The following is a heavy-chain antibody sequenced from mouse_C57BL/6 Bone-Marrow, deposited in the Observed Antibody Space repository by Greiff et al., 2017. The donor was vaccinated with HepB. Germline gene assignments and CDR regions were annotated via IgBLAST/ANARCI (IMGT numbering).Heavy chain of an antibody. CDR3: ARETYGSSYPYFDY. D-gene: IGHD1-1*01. Sequence: EVQVVESEGGLVQPGSSMKLSCTASGFTFSDYYMAWVRQVPEKGLEWVANINYDGSSTYYLDSLKSRFIISRDNAKNILYLQMSSLKSEDTATYYCARETYGSSYPYFDYWGQGTTLTVSS. J-gene: IGHJ2*01. CDR1: GFTFSDYY. CDR2: INYDGSST. V-gene: IGHV5-16*01.